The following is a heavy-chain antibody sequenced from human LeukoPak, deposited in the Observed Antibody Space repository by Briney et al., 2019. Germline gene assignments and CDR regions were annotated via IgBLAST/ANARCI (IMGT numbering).Heavy chain of an antibody. V-gene: IGHV4-38-2*01. J-gene: IGHJ4*02. CDR3: ARLSSPWMGTARYYFDY. CDR1: GYSISSGYY. CDR2: IYHSGST. D-gene: IGHD7-27*01. Sequence: SETLSLTCAVSGYSISSGYYWGWIRQPPGKGLERIGSIYHSGSTYYNPSLKSRVTISVDTSKNQFSLKLSSVAAADTAVYYCARLSSPWMGTARYYFDYWGQGTLVTVSS.